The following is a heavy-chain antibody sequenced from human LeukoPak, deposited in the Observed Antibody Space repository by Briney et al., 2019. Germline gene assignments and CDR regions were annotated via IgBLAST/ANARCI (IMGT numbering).Heavy chain of an antibody. V-gene: IGHV4-39*01. CDR3: ARHYGP. CDR1: GFTFSHYSMN. Sequence: PGGSLRLSCAASGFTFSHYSMNWVRQPPGKGLEWIGSIYYSGSTYYNPSLKSRVTISVDTSKNQFSLKLNSVTATDTAVYYCARHYGPWGQGTLVTVSS. D-gene: IGHD3-10*01. J-gene: IGHJ4*02. CDR2: IYYSGST.